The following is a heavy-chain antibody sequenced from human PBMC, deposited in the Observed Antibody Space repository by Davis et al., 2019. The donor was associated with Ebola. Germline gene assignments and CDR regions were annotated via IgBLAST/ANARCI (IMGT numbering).Heavy chain of an antibody. CDR3: AKERDDTSGYYPGELDY. J-gene: IGHJ4*02. CDR2: ISYDGKTK. V-gene: IGHV3-30*18. CDR1: GFTFSSHG. D-gene: IGHD3-22*01. Sequence: GESLKISCEASGFTFSSHGLQWVRQAPGKGLEWVAVISYDGKTKYYADSVKGRFTVSRDNSKNTMYLQMNSLRAEDTAVYYCAKERDDTSGYYPGELDYWGQGTLVTVSS.